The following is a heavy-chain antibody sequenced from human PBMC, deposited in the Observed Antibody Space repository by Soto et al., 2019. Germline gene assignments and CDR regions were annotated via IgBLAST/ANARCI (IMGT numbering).Heavy chain of an antibody. CDR3: ARESANVLRFFYYMDV. CDR2: IYSGGST. J-gene: IGHJ6*03. Sequence: HPGGSLRLSCAASGFTVSSNYMSWVRQAPGKGLEWVSVIYSGGSTYYADSVKGRFTISRDNSKNTLYLQMNSLRAEDTAVYYCARESANVLRFFYYMDVWGKGTTVTVSS. D-gene: IGHD3-3*01. CDR1: GFTVSSNY. V-gene: IGHV3-66*01.